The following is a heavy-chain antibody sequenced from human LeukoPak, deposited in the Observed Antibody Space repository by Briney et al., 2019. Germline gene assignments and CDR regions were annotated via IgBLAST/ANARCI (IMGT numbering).Heavy chain of an antibody. CDR2: INSDGSTT. J-gene: IGHJ4*02. V-gene: IGHV3-74*01. CDR1: GFTFSNYW. CDR3: VRGIVTEDH. D-gene: IGHD2/OR15-2a*01. Sequence: PGESLRLSCAASGFTFSNYWMHWVRQVPGKGLVWVSRINSDGSTTNYADSVKGRFSISRDNAKNTLHLQMHSLRAEDTAVYYCVRGIVTEDHWGQGTLVTVSS.